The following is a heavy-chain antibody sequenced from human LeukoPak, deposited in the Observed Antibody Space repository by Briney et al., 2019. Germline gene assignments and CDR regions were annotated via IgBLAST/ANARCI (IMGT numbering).Heavy chain of an antibody. J-gene: IGHJ4*02. D-gene: IGHD2-21*01. CDR1: GGSISNYY. Sequence: PSETLSLTCTVSGGSISNYYWSWIRQPPGKGLEWIGYIYYNENTNYNPSLRSRVTISVDTSKNQFSLRVRSVTAADTAVYYCARVVGYGYSDYWGQGTLVTVSS. V-gene: IGHV4-59*01. CDR3: ARVVGYGYSDY. CDR2: IYYNENT.